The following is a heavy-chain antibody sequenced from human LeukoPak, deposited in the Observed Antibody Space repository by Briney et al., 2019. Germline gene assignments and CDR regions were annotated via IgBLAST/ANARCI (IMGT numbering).Heavy chain of an antibody. CDR3: ARDRGRNLGFDS. CDR1: GFTFSSFA. D-gene: IGHD3-10*01. V-gene: IGHV3-23*01. J-gene: IGHJ5*01. Sequence: GGSLRLSCAASGFTFSSFAMTWVRQAPGKGLEWVSAITGSGDSTYYADSVKGRFTISRDNSKNTLYVQMNSLRAEDTAVYYCARDRGRNLGFDSWGQGILVTVSS. CDR2: ITGSGDST.